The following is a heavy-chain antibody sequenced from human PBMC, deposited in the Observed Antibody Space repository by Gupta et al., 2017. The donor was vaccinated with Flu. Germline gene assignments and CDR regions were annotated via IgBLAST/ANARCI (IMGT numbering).Heavy chain of an antibody. V-gene: IGHV3-11*01. CDR2: ISSSGSTI. Sequence: QVQLVESGGGLVKPGGSLRLSCAASGFTFSDYYMSWIRQAPGKGLEWVSYISSSGSTIYYADSVKGRFTISRDNAKNSLYLQMNSLRAEDTAVYYCARDLITVTTNYYYYYYGMDVWGQGTTVTVSS. CDR3: ARDLITVTTNYYYYYYGMDV. D-gene: IGHD4-4*01. CDR1: GFTFSDYY. J-gene: IGHJ6*02.